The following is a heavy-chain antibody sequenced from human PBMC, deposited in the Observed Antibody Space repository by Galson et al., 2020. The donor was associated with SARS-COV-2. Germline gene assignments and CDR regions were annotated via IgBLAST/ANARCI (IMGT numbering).Heavy chain of an antibody. D-gene: IGHD1-26*01. V-gene: IGHV4-59*01. J-gene: IGHJ4*02. CDR2: IYYTGST. Sequence: SETLSLTCTVSGDSITSYYWSWIRHPPGKGLEWIGYIYYTGSTKSNPSLTSRVAISEDASKNQFSLQLTSVTAADTAVYFCARYTGSHVDYWGQGTLVTVSS. CDR3: ARYTGSHVDY. CDR1: GDSITSYY.